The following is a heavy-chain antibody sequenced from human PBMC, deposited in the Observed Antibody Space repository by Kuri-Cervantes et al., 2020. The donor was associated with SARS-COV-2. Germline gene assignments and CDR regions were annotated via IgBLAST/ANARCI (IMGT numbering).Heavy chain of an antibody. V-gene: IGHV3-7*01. J-gene: IGHJ4*02. CDR2: IKQDGSEK. CDR1: GFTFGDFA. CDR3: ARDMTIFGVVTYYFDY. Sequence: GGSLRLSCTGSGFTFGDFAMSWVRQAPGKGLEWVANIKQDGSEKYYVDSVKGRFTISRDNAKNSLYLQMNSLRAEDTAVYYCARDMTIFGVVTYYFDYWGQGTLVTVSS. D-gene: IGHD3-3*01.